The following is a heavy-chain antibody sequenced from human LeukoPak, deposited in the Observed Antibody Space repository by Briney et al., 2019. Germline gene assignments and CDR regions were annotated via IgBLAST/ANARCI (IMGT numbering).Heavy chain of an antibody. CDR1: GGSSGSYY. Sequence: SSETLSLTCAVYGGSSGSYYWSWIRQPPGKGLEWIGEINHSGNTNYNPSLKSRVTISLDTSKNQFSLRLSSVTAADTAVYYCARSRDGYNLFDYWGQGTLVTVSS. CDR3: ARSRDGYNLFDY. J-gene: IGHJ4*02. V-gene: IGHV4-34*01. CDR2: INHSGNT. D-gene: IGHD5-24*01.